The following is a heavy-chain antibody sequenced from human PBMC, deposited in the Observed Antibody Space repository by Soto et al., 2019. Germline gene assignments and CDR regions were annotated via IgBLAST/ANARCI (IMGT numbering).Heavy chain of an antibody. CDR3: ARGLNSYCSSTSCPETLDYYYYMDV. CDR1: GGSISSYY. CDR2: IYYSGST. J-gene: IGHJ6*03. V-gene: IGHV4-59*01. D-gene: IGHD2-2*01. Sequence: SETLSLTCTVSGGSISSYYWSWIRQPPGKGLEWIGYIYYSGSTNYNPSLKSRVTISVDTSKNQFSLKLSSVTAADTAVYYCARGLNSYCSSTSCPETLDYYYYMDVWGKGTTVTVSS.